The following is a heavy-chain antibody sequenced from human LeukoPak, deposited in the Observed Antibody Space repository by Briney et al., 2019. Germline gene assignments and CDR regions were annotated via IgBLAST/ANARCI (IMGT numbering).Heavy chain of an antibody. V-gene: IGHV4-59*08. J-gene: IGHJ2*01. Sequence: SETLSLTCTVSGGSISSYYWSWIRQPPGKGLEWIGYIYYSGSTNYNPSLKSRVTISVDTSKNQFSLKLSSVTAADTAVYYCARITSYYDSSGYGILYFDLWGRGTLVTVSS. CDR3: ARITSYYDSSGYGILYFDL. D-gene: IGHD3-22*01. CDR1: GGSISSYY. CDR2: IYYSGST.